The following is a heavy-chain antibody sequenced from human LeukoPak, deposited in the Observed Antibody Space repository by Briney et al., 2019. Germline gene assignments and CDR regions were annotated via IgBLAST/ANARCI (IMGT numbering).Heavy chain of an antibody. J-gene: IGHJ5*02. Sequence: SETLSLTCTVSGGSISTSNYYWGWIRQPPGKGLEWIGNIFYSGSTYYGPSPKSRLTISLDTSRNQFSLKLNSVTAADTAVYYCARDHLWFGGNWFDPWGQGTLVTVSS. CDR3: ARDHLWFGGNWFDP. CDR1: GGSISTSNYY. CDR2: IFYSGST. V-gene: IGHV4-39*07. D-gene: IGHD3-10*01.